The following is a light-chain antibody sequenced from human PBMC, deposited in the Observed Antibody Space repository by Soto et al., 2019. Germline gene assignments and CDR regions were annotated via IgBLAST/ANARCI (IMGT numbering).Light chain of an antibody. CDR1: PRITNNF. CDR3: QQYGYSPIT. CDR2: GAT. V-gene: IGKV3-20*01. J-gene: IGKJ5*01. Sequence: EILLTQSPGTMSLSRGEGCTLPCRATPRITNNFLAWYQQKPGQAPRLLIYGATSRATGVPDRFSGSGSGTDFTLTIGGLEPEDFAVYYCQQYGYSPITFGQGTRVEIK.